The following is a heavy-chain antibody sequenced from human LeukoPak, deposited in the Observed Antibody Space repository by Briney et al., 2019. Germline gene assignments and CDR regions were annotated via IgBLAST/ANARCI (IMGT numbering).Heavy chain of an antibody. V-gene: IGHV3-33*01. CDR3: AIHIGYSSSWFFDY. D-gene: IGHD6-13*01. CDR1: GFTFSSYG. Sequence: PGGSLRLSCAASGFTFSSYGMHWVRQAPGKGLEWVAVIWYDGSNKYYADSVKGRFTISRDNSKDTLYLQMNSLRAEDTAVYYCAIHIGYSSSWFFDYWGQGTLVTVSS. J-gene: IGHJ4*02. CDR2: IWYDGSNK.